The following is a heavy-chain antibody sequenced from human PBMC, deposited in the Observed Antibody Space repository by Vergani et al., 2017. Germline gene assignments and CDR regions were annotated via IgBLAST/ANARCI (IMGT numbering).Heavy chain of an antibody. CDR2: INSDGSST. J-gene: IGHJ4*02. V-gene: IGHV3-74*02. CDR3: AKCGEPLGYCSGGSCYVAYYFDY. CDR1: GFTFSSYW. D-gene: IGHD2-15*01. Sequence: EVQLVESGGGLVQPGGSLRLSCAASGFTFSSYWMHWVRQAPGKGLVWVSRINSDGSSTSYADSVQGRFTISRDNSKNTLYLQLNSLRAEDTAVYYCAKCGEPLGYCSGGSCYVAYYFDYWGQGTLVTVSS.